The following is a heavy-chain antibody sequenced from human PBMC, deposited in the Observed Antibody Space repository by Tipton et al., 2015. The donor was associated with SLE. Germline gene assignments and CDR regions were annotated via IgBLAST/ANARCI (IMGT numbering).Heavy chain of an antibody. D-gene: IGHD4-17*01. CDR2: MNPHSGNT. Sequence: QLVQSGAEVKKPGASVKVSCKASGYTFTSYDINWVRQATGQGLEWMGWMNPHSGNTGDAQKFQGRVTMTRNTSISTAYMELSSLRSEDTAVYYCTRLLPTHGDPDYWGQGTLVTVAS. CDR3: TRLLPTHGDPDY. V-gene: IGHV1-8*01. CDR1: GYTFTSYD. J-gene: IGHJ4*02.